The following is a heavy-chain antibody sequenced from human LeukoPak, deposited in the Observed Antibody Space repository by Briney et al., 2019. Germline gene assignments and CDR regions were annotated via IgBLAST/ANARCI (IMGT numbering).Heavy chain of an antibody. Sequence: ASGKVSCKASGGTFSSYAISWVRQAPGQGLEWMGGIIPIFGTANYAQKFQGRVTITADESTSTAYMELSSLRSEDTAVYYCAMGIVVVPAAMNFDYWGQGTLVTVSS. CDR1: GGTFSSYA. CDR2: IIPIFGTA. D-gene: IGHD2-2*03. J-gene: IGHJ4*02. V-gene: IGHV1-69*13. CDR3: AMGIVVVPAAMNFDY.